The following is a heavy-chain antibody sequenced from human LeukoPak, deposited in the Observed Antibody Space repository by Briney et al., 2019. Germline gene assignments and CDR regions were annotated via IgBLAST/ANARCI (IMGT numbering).Heavy chain of an antibody. Sequence: SETLSLTCTVSGGSISSYYWSWIRQPPGKGLEWIGYIYYSGSTNYNPSLKSRVTISVDTSKNQFSLKLSSVTAADTAVYYCARGLGDLAYYFDYWGQGTLVTVSS. V-gene: IGHV4-59*01. J-gene: IGHJ4*02. D-gene: IGHD4-17*01. CDR3: ARGLGDLAYYFDY. CDR2: IYYSGST. CDR1: GGSISSYY.